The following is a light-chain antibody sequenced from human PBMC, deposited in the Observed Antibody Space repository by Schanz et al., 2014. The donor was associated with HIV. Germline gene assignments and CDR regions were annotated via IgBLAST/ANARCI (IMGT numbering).Light chain of an antibody. CDR1: QNIGSY. Sequence: DIQMTQSPSSLSASVGDRVTITCRAGQNIGSYLNWYQQKPGKAPNLLIYAASSLQSGVPSRFSGGGSGTDFTLTINSLHPEDFATYYCQESYSPPFTFGPGTKVDIK. CDR2: AAS. V-gene: IGKV1-39*01. CDR3: QESYSPPFT. J-gene: IGKJ3*01.